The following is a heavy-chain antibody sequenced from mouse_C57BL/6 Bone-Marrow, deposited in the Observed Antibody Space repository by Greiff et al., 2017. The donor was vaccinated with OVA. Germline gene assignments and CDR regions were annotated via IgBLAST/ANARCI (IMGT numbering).Heavy chain of an antibody. CDR1: GYSITSGYY. CDR2: ISYDGSN. V-gene: IGHV3-6*01. D-gene: IGHD1-1*01. Sequence: VQLKKTGPGLVKPSQSLSLTCSVTGYSITSGYYWNWIRQFPGNKLEWMGYISYDGSNNYNPSLKNRISITRDTSKNQFFLKLNSVTTEDTATYYCARNYYGSSSHWYFDVWGTGTTVTVSS. CDR3: ARNYYGSSSHWYFDV. J-gene: IGHJ1*03.